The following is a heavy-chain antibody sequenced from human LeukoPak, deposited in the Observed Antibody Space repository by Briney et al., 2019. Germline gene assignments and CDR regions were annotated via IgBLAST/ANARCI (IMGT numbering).Heavy chain of an antibody. J-gene: IGHJ5*02. V-gene: IGHV1-2*02. CDR2: INPNSGGT. CDR1: GYTFTGYY. CDR3: ATGGDNWNDPGVDWFDP. Sequence: GASVKVSCKASGYTFTGYYMHWVRQAPGQGLEWMGWINPNSGGTNYAQKFQGRVTMTRDTSISTAYMELSRLRSDDTAVYYCATGGDNWNDPGVDWFDPWGQGTLVAVSS. D-gene: IGHD1-1*01.